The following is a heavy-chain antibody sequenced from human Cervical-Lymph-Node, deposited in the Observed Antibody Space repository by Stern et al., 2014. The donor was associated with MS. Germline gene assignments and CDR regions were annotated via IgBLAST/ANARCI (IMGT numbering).Heavy chain of an antibody. V-gene: IGHV4-59*01. CDR3: ARDLRSNSLDVFDI. CDR1: GGSISSYY. J-gene: IGHJ3*02. Sequence: QLQLQESGPGLVKPSETLSLTCTVSGGSISSYYWSWIRQPPGKGLEWIGYIYYSGSTKYNPSLKSRITISVDTSQNQFSLKLSSVTAADTAVYYCARDLRSNSLDVFDIWGQGTMVTVSS. D-gene: IGHD4-11*01. CDR2: IYYSGST.